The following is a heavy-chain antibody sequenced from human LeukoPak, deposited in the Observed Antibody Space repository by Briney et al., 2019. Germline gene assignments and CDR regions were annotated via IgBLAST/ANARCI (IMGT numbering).Heavy chain of an antibody. V-gene: IGHV3-21*01. Sequence: GGSLRLSCAASGSTFSSYSMNWVRQAPGKGLEWVSSISRSSSNIYYADSLKGRFTISRDNARNSLYLQMNSLRAEDTAVYYCARDYGAAAGLIDYWGQGTLVTVSS. CDR3: ARDYGAAAGLIDY. CDR1: GSTFSSYS. D-gene: IGHD6-13*01. CDR2: ISRSSSNI. J-gene: IGHJ4*02.